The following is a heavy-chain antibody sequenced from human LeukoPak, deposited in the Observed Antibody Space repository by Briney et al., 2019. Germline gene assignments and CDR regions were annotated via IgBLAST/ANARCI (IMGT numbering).Heavy chain of an antibody. CDR2: ISWNSGGI. V-gene: IGHV3-9*01. D-gene: IGHD6-19*01. CDR3: AKATRSSGSLGAFDI. CDR1: GFTFDDYA. J-gene: IGHJ3*02. Sequence: SGGSLRLSCAASGFTFDDYAMHWVRQAPGKGLEWVSGISWNSGGIGYADSVKGRFTISRDNAKNSLYLQMNSLRAEDTALYYCAKATRSSGSLGAFDIWGQGTMVTVSS.